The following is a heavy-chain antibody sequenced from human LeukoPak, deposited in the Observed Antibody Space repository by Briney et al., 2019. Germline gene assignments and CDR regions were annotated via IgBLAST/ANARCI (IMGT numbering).Heavy chain of an antibody. CDR3: ARADGYSNWFDP. V-gene: IGHV4-59*01. Sequence: SETLSLTCTVSGGSISSYYWSWIRQPPGKGLEWIGYIYYSGSTNYNPSLKSRVTISVDTSKNQFSLKLSSVTAADTAVYYCARADGYSNWFDPWGQGTLVTVSS. CDR2: IYYSGST. D-gene: IGHD6-13*01. CDR1: GGSISSYY. J-gene: IGHJ5*02.